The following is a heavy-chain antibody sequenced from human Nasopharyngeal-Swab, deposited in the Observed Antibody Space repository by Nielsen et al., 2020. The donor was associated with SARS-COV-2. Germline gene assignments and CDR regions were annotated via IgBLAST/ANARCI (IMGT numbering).Heavy chain of an antibody. Sequence: SETLSLTCTVSGGSISSYYWSWIRQPPGKGLEWIGYIYYSGSTNYNPSLKSRVTISVDTSKNQFSLKLSSVTAADTAVYYCARDHQYSSSWFGRGYNWFDPWGQGTLGTVSS. CDR2: IYYSGST. J-gene: IGHJ5*02. V-gene: IGHV4-59*01. CDR3: ARDHQYSSSWFGRGYNWFDP. D-gene: IGHD6-13*01. CDR1: GGSISSYY.